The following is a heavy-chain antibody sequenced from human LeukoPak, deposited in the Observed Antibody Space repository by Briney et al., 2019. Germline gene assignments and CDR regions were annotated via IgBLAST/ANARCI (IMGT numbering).Heavy chain of an antibody. CDR3: ARDWAQYYYDSSGSDAFDI. CDR2: ISSSGSTI. Sequence: GGSLRLSCAASGFTFSDYYMSWIRQAPGKWLEWVSYISSSGSTIYYADSVKGRFTISRDNAKNSLYLQMNSLRAEDTAVYYCARDWAQYYYDSSGSDAFDIWGQGTMVTVSS. D-gene: IGHD3-22*01. CDR1: GFTFSDYY. J-gene: IGHJ3*02. V-gene: IGHV3-11*01.